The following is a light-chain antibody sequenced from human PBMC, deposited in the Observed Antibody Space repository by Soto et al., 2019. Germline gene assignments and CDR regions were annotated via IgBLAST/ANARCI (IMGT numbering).Light chain of an antibody. J-gene: IGLJ3*02. CDR3: AAWSDSLNGWV. V-gene: IGLV1-44*01. Sequence: QSVLTQPPSASGTPGQRVTISCSGSSSNIGQNTVDWYQQLPETAPKLLIYSNDQRPSGVPDRFSGSKSGTSASLAISGLQSEDEADYYCAAWSDSLNGWVFGGGTKLTVL. CDR2: SND. CDR1: SSNIGQNT.